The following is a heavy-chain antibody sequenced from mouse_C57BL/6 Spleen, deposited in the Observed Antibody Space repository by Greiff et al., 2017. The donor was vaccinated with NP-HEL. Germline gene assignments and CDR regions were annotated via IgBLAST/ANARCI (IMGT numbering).Heavy chain of an antibody. D-gene: IGHD1-1*01. J-gene: IGHJ2*01. CDR1: GYTFTSYN. Sequence: QVQLKESGAELVRPGASVKMSCKASGYTFTSYNMHWVKQTPRQGLEWIGAIYPGNGDTSYNQKFKGKATLTVDKSSSTAYMQLSSLTSEDSAVYFCAREGYYYGSRDYFDYWGQGTTLTVSS. CDR2: IYPGNGDT. CDR3: AREGYYYGSRDYFDY. V-gene: IGHV1-12*01.